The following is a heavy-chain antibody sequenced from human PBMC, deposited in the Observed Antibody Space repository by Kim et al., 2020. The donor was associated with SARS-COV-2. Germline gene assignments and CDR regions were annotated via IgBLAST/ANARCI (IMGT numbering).Heavy chain of an antibody. CDR3: ARGSGYDYWFDP. D-gene: IGHD5-12*01. V-gene: IGHV6-1*01. CDR1: GDSVSGNSAA. J-gene: IGHJ5*02. Sequence: SQTLSLTCAISGDSVSGNSAAWNWIRQSPSRGLEWLGRTYYRSKWSNDYAVSVKSRISINPDTSKNQFSLQLNSVTSEDTAVYYCARGSGYDYWFDPWGQGTLVTVSS. CDR2: TYYRSKWSN.